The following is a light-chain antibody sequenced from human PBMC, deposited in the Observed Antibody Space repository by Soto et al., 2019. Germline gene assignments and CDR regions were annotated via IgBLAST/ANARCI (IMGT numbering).Light chain of an antibody. J-gene: IGLJ1*01. CDR2: EVS. V-gene: IGLV2-8*01. Sequence: QSALTQPPSASGSPGQSVTISCTGTSSDVGGYNYVSWYQQHPGKAPNDIIYEVSKRPSGVPDRFSGSKSGSTASLTVSGLQAEYEADYYCSSYSVTHILVFGTGTKLTVL. CDR1: SSDVGGYNY. CDR3: SSYSVTHILV.